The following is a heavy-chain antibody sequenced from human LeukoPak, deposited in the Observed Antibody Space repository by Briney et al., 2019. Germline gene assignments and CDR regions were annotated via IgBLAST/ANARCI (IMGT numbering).Heavy chain of an antibody. CDR2: IIPIFGTA. D-gene: IGHD1-26*01. CDR3: ARVSGLLKWELVDY. V-gene: IGHV1-69*05. CDR1: GGTFSSYA. Sequence: SVKVSCKASGGTFSSYAISWVRQAPGQGLEWMGRIIPIFGTANYAQKFQGRVTITTDKSTSTAYMELSSLRSEDTAVYYCARVSGLLKWELVDYWGQGTLVTVSS. J-gene: IGHJ4*02.